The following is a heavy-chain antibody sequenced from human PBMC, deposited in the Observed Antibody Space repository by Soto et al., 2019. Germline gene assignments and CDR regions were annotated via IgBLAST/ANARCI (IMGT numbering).Heavy chain of an antibody. Sequence: QVQLVQSGAAVKKTGSSVKVSCKASGGTFSSYAISWVRQAPGQGLEWMGGIIPIFGTANYAQKFQGRVTITADESTSTAYMELSSLRSEDTAVYYCATLQVYYYDSSGYYDDDYYGMDVWGQGTTVTVSS. CDR1: GGTFSSYA. V-gene: IGHV1-69*01. CDR2: IIPIFGTA. J-gene: IGHJ6*02. D-gene: IGHD3-22*01. CDR3: ATLQVYYYDSSGYYDDDYYGMDV.